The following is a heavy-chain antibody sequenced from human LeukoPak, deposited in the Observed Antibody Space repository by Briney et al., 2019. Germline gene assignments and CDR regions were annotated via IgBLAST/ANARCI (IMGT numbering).Heavy chain of an antibody. J-gene: IGHJ5*02. V-gene: IGHV1-8*03. CDR3: ARVPAAQNNWFDP. Sequence: ASVKVSCKASGYTFTSYDINWVRQATGQGLEWMGWMNPNSGNTGYAQKFQGRVTITRNTSISTAYMELSSLRSEDTAVYYCARVPAAQNNWFDPWGQGTLVTVSS. CDR1: GYTFTSYD. CDR2: MNPNSGNT. D-gene: IGHD2-2*01.